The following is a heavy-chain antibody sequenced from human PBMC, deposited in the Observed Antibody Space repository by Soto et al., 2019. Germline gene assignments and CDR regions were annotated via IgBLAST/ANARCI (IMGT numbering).Heavy chain of an antibody. CDR1: GYSFTNND. CDR2: MNPGSGDT. V-gene: IGHV1-8*01. J-gene: IGHJ5*02. D-gene: IGHD3-16*01. CDR3: ARMETFGSLNWFDP. Sequence: QVQLVQSGAEVSEPGASVKVSCKASGYSFTNNDVSWVRQATGQGLEWMGWMNPGSGDTGYAQKFQGRVTMTRDISIATAYMELSSLRSDDTAIYYCARMETFGSLNWFDPWGQGTLVTVSS.